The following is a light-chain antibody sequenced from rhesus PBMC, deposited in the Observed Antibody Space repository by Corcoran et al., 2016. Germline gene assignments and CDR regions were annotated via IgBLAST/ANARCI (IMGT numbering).Light chain of an antibody. CDR1: QGISSW. CDR2: EAS. V-gene: IGKV1-21*01. J-gene: IGKJ1*01. Sequence: DIQMTQSPSSLSASVGDKVTITCRASQGISSWLAWYQQKPGKAPKLLLYEASSLQSGVPSRFSGSGSGTDFTLTISSLQPEDVATYYCLQYNSSPWTFGQGTKVEIK. CDR3: LQYNSSPWT.